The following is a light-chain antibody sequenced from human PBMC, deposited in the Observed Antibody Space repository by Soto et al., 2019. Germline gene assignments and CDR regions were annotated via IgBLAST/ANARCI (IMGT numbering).Light chain of an antibody. V-gene: IGKV3-20*01. CDR2: GAS. Sequence: EIVLTQSPGTLSLSPGERATLSCRASQSVGKSLAWYQQKSGQAPRLLIYGASTRATGIPDRFSGSGSGTDFTLTISRLEPEDFATFYCQQSHRLPWTFGQGTRVDI. CDR3: QQSHRLPWT. CDR1: QSVGKS. J-gene: IGKJ1*01.